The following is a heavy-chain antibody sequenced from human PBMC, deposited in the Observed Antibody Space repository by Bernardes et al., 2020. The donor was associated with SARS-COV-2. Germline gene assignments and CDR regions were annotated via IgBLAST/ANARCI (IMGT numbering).Heavy chain of an antibody. CDR3: ARRRYGDFGVDV. V-gene: IGHV5-51*01. Sequence: GGSLKISRNVSHHTFTYYWTGWVRQRPGKGLEWMGIIYPGDSDTKYSPSFQGRVTISADKSVNTAYLQWSSLKASDTAIYYCARRRYGDFGVDVWGQGTTVTVSS. CDR1: HHTFTYYW. CDR2: IYPGDSDT. J-gene: IGHJ6*02. D-gene: IGHD4-17*01.